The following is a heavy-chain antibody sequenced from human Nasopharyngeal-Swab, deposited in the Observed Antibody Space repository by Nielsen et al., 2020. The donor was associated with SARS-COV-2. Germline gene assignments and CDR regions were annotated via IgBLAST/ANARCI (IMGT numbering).Heavy chain of an antibody. D-gene: IGHD6-19*01. J-gene: IGHJ6*02. V-gene: IGHV3-21*01. CDR2: ISSSSSYI. Sequence: GGSRLSCAASGFTFSSYSMNWVRQAPGKGLEWVSSISSSSSYIYYADSVKGRFTISRDNAKNSLYLQMNSLRAEDTAVYYCARAEVAGTWTALGAYYYYGMDVWGQGTTVTVSS. CDR1: GFTFSSYS. CDR3: ARAEVAGTWTALGAYYYYGMDV.